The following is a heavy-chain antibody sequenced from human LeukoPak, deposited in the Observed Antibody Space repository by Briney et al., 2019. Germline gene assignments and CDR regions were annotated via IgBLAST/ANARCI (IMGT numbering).Heavy chain of an antibody. CDR3: ARVAYYYMDV. J-gene: IGHJ6*03. V-gene: IGHV4-59*01. CDR2: IYYSGST. CDR1: GSSISSYY. Sequence: SETLSLTCTVSGSSISSYYWSWIRQPPGKGLEWIGYIYYSGSTNYNPSLKSRVTISVDTSKNQFSLKLSSVTAADTGVYYCARVAYYYMDVWGKGTTVTVSS.